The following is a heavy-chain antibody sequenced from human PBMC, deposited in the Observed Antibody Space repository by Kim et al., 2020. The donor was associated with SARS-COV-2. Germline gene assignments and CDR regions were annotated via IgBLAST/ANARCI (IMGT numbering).Heavy chain of an antibody. J-gene: IGHJ4*02. V-gene: IGHV3-74*01. Sequence: GGSLRLSCAASGFTFSSYWMHWVRQAPGKGLVWVSRINSAGSTTNYADSVKGRFTICRNTAKNTLYQQMNSRRAEETAEYYCASRRYTGTYYYFDYWGQGTLVTVSS. CDR1: GFTFSSYW. D-gene: IGHD1-26*01. CDR2: INSAGSTT. CDR3: ASRRYTGTYYYFDY.